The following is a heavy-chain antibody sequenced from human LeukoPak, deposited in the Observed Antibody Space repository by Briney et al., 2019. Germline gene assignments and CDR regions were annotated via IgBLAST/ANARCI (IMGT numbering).Heavy chain of an antibody. CDR2: IYYSGST. CDR3: AREVDGDYANWFDP. J-gene: IGHJ5*02. D-gene: IGHD2-21*01. CDR1: GGSISNYY. V-gene: IGHV4-59*01. Sequence: SETLSLTCSVSGGSISNYYWSWIRQPPGERLEWLGSIYYSGSTTYSPSLKSRVTISVDTSKNQFSLKLSSVTAADTAVYYCAREVDGDYANWFDPWGQGTLVTVSS.